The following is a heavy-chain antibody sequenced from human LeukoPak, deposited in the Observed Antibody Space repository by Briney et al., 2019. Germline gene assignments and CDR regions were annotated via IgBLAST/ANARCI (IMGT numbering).Heavy chain of an antibody. CDR1: GFIVNSYV. CDR3: ARASGGYYDSSGSFDY. Sequence: GGSLRLSCAASGFIVNSYVMSWVRQAPGKGLEWVSGIHSGDSTYYADSVKGRITISRDNSKNMLYLQMNSLRAEDTAVYHCARASGGYYDSSGSFDYWGQGTLVTVSS. J-gene: IGHJ4*02. D-gene: IGHD3-22*01. V-gene: IGHV3-53*01. CDR2: IHSGDST.